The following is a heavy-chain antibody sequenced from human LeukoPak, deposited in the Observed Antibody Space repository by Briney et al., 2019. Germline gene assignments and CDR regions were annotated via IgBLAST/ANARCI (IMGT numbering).Heavy chain of an antibody. Sequence: PSETLSLTCTVSGGSISSYYWSWIRQPAGKGLDWIGRIYTSGSTNYNPSLKSRVTMSVDTSKNQFSLKLSSVTAADTAVYYCARVKGRWYFDLWGRGTLVTVSS. V-gene: IGHV4-4*07. CDR3: ARVKGRWYFDL. CDR2: IYTSGST. CDR1: GGSISSYY. J-gene: IGHJ2*01.